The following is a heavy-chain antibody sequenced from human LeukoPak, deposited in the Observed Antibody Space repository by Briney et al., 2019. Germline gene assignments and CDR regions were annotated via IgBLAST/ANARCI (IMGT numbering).Heavy chain of an antibody. Sequence: GGSLRLSCAASGFTFSDYYMSWIRQAPGKGLEWVSYISSSGSTIYHADSVKGRLTISRDNAKNSLYLQMNSLRAEDTAVYYCAREGDYGDYPIDYWGQGTLVTVSS. CDR1: GFTFSDYY. J-gene: IGHJ4*02. CDR3: AREGDYGDYPIDY. D-gene: IGHD4-17*01. CDR2: ISSSGSTI. V-gene: IGHV3-11*01.